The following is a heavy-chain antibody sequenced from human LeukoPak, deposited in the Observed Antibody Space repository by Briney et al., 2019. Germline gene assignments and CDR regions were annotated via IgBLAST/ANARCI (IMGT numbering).Heavy chain of an antibody. CDR2: ISSSSSYI. Sequence: PGGSLRLSCAASGFTFSSYSMNWVRQAPGKGLEWVSSISSSSSYIYYADSVKGRFTISRDNSKNTLYLQMNSLRAEDTAVYYCAKGLWELLYDYWGQGTLVTVSS. J-gene: IGHJ4*02. CDR1: GFTFSSYS. D-gene: IGHD1-26*01. CDR3: AKGLWELLYDY. V-gene: IGHV3-21*04.